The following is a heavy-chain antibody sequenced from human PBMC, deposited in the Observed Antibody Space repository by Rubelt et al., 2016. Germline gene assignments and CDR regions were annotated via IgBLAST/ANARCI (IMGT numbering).Heavy chain of an antibody. CDR3: ARPDGVGTTWY. CDR2: VYYSGST. CDR1: GESFSDYS. J-gene: IGHJ4*02. V-gene: IGHV4-34*02. Sequence: QVQLKQGAAGLVKPSGTLSLTCDVFGESFSDYSWTWIRQPPGKGLEWIGSVYYSGSTYYNPSLKSRVTISIDTSKNQFSLKLSSVTAADTAVYYCARPDGVGTTWYWGQGTLVTVSS. D-gene: IGHD1-26*01.